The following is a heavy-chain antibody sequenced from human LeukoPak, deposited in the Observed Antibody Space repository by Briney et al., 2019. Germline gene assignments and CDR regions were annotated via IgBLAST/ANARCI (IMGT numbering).Heavy chain of an antibody. J-gene: IGHJ4*02. Sequence: ASVKVSCKASGYTFTSYDITWVRQATGQGLEWMGWMNSNSGNTGYAQKFQGRVTMTRNTSISTAYMELSSLRSEDTAVYYCARAYSGRYFDYWGQGTLVTVSS. CDR3: ARAYSGRYFDY. CDR2: MNSNSGNT. CDR1: GYTFTSYD. D-gene: IGHD1-26*01. V-gene: IGHV1-8*01.